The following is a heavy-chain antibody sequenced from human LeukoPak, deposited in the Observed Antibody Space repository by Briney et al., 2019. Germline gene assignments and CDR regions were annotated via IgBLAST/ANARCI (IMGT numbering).Heavy chain of an antibody. D-gene: IGHD3-3*01. Sequence: SVKVSCKASGGTFSDHAYNWVRQAPGQGLEWMGVFIPILGTANSTQNFQDRVTITADISTNTAYLELTSLRSEDTAVYFCAGIPVFGVVLHQVPVWGKGTTVTVSS. CDR1: GGTFSDHA. V-gene: IGHV1-69*10. CDR2: FIPILGTA. CDR3: AGIPVFGVVLHQVPV. J-gene: IGHJ6*04.